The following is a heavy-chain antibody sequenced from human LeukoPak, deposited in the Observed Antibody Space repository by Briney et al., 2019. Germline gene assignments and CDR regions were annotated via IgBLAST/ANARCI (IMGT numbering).Heavy chain of an antibody. J-gene: IGHJ4*02. CDR1: GITFSSYA. CDR2: ISGSGGST. CDR3: TTGAWIQLWLADY. Sequence: GGSLRLSCAASGITFSSYAMSWVRQAPGKGLEWVSAISGSGGSTYYADSVKGRFTISRDNSKNTLYLQMNSLKAEDTAVYYCTTGAWIQLWLADYWGRGTLVTVSS. D-gene: IGHD5-18*01. V-gene: IGHV3-23*01.